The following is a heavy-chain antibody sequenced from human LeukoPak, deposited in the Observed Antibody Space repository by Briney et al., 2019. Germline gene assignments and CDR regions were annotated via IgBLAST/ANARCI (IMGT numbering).Heavy chain of an antibody. Sequence: SETLSLTCTVSGGSISSGDYYWSWIRQLPGKGLEWIGYIYYSGSTYYNPSLKSRVTISVDTSKNQFSLKLSSVTAADTAVYYCATVVPAAIGGWFDPWGQGTLVTVSS. J-gene: IGHJ5*02. D-gene: IGHD2-2*01. V-gene: IGHV4-30-4*01. CDR2: IYYSGST. CDR1: GGSISSGDYY. CDR3: ATVVPAAIGGWFDP.